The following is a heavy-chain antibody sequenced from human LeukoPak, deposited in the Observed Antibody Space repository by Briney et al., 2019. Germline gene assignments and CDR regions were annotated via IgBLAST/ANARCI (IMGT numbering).Heavy chain of an antibody. D-gene: IGHD3-16*01. CDR2: INPNNGDT. V-gene: IGHV1-2*02. J-gene: IGHJ4*02. CDR1: GYTFTGYY. CDR3: ATQRGSYLWGTDFDY. Sequence: ASVKVSCKASGYTFTGYYMHWVRQAPGQGLEWMEWINPNNGDTKYAQKFQGRVTMTRDTSISTAYMELSRLRSDDTAVYYCATQRGSYLWGTDFDYWGQGTLVTVSS.